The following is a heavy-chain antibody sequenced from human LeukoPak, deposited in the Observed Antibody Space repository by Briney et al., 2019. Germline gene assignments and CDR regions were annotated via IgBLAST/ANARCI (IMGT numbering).Heavy chain of an antibody. D-gene: IGHD2-15*01. CDR3: AKGGRAIPSCAVDY. J-gene: IGHJ4*02. V-gene: IGHV3-23*01. Sequence: PGGSLRLSCAASGFTFSSYAMSWVRQAPGKGLEWVSAISGSGGSTYYADSVKGRFTISRDNSKNTLYLQMNSLRAEDTAVYYCAKGGRAIPSCAVDYWGQGTLVTVSS. CDR2: ISGSGGST. CDR1: GFTFSSYA.